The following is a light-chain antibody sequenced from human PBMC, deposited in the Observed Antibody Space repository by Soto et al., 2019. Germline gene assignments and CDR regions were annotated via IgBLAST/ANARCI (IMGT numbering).Light chain of an antibody. V-gene: IGKV3-15*01. CDR1: QSVSSN. CDR3: QQYNKWPPIT. Sequence: EIVMTQSPATLSVSPGERATLSCRASQSVSSNLAWYQQKPGQAPRFLIYGASTGATGIPARFSGSGSGTEFTLTISSLQSEDFAVYHCQQYNKWPPITFGQGTRLEIK. J-gene: IGKJ5*01. CDR2: GAS.